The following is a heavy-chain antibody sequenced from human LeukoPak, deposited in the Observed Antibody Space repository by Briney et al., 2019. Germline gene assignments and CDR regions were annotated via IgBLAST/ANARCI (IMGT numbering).Heavy chain of an antibody. CDR2: MNPNSGNT. CDR1: GYTFTSYD. CDR3: ARHHSSGTQALDY. D-gene: IGHD3-22*01. V-gene: IGHV1-8*01. J-gene: IGHJ4*02. Sequence: GASVKVSCKASGYTFTSYDINWLRQATGQGLEWMGWMNPNSGNTGYAQKFQGRVTMTRNTSISTAYMELSSLRSEDTAVYYCARHHSSGTQALDYWGQGTLVTVSS.